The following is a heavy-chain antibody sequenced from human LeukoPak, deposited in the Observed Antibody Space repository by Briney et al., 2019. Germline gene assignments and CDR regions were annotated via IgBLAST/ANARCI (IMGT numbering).Heavy chain of an antibody. CDR2: ISYTGHT. CDR3: ARDDYRGVTNFDP. J-gene: IGHJ5*02. V-gene: IGHV4-59*01. Sequence: SSETLSLTCTVSGGSISPYFWSWIRQPPGKGLEWIGYISYTGHTNYNPSLKSRVTISIDTSKNHFSLQLTSVTAADTAVYFCARDDYRGVTNFDPWGQGTLVTVSS. CDR1: GGSISPYF. D-gene: IGHD3-10*01.